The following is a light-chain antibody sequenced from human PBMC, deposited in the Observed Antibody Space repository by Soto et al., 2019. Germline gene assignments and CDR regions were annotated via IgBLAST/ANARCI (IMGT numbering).Light chain of an antibody. J-gene: IGLJ1*01. V-gene: IGLV2-8*01. CDR1: SSDVGGYNY. CDR2: EVS. Sequence: QSVLAQPPSASGSPGQSVTISCTGTSSDVGGYNYVSWYQQYPGKAPKLMIYEVSKLPSGVPDRFSGSKSGYTASLTVSGLQAEDEADYYCSSYAGSSNFYVFGTGTKVTV. CDR3: SSYAGSSNFYV.